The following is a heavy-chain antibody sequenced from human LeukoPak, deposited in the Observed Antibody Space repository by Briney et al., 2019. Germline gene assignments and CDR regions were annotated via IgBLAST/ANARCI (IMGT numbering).Heavy chain of an antibody. J-gene: IGHJ4*02. Sequence: KSGGSLRLSCTASGFTFSFYMMNWVRQAPGKGLEWVSSISTSSSHIYYADSLRGRFTVSRDNAKSSLYLQMNNLTAEDTAVYYCARDDNWNDKTFDLWGQGTLVTVSS. CDR3: ARDDNWNDKTFDL. CDR1: GFTFSFYM. V-gene: IGHV3-21*01. CDR2: ISTSSSHI. D-gene: IGHD1-20*01.